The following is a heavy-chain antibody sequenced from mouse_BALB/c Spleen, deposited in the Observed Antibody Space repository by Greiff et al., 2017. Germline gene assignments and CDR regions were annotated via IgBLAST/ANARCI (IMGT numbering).Heavy chain of an antibody. CDR2: ISSGGSYT. CDR3: TRDSRGDAMDY. V-gene: IGHV5-6-4*01. CDR1: GFTFSSYT. J-gene: IGHJ4*01. Sequence: EVMLVESGGGLVKPGGSLKLSCAASGFTFSSYTMSWVRQTPEKRLEWVATISSGGSYTYYPDSVKGRFTISRDNAKNTLYLQMSSLKSEDTAMYYCTRDSRGDAMDYWGQGTSVTVSS.